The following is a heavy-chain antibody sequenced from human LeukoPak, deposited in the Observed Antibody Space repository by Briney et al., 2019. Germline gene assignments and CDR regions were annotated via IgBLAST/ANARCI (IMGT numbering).Heavy chain of an antibody. CDR2: IYPGDSDT. Sequence: GESLKISCKGSGYRFTNYWIGWVRQMPGKGLEWMGIIYPGDSDTRYSPSFQGQVTISADKSISTAYLQWSSLKASDTAMYYCARSVGDLVLLWFGESSFFDYWGQGTLVTVSS. V-gene: IGHV5-51*01. J-gene: IGHJ4*02. D-gene: IGHD3-10*01. CDR1: GYRFTNYW. CDR3: ARSVGDLVLLWFGESSFFDY.